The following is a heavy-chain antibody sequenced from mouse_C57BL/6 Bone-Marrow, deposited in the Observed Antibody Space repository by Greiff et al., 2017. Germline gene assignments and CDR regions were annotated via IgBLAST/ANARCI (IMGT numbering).Heavy chain of an antibody. CDR1: GFTFSSYA. J-gene: IGHJ2*01. CDR2: ISDGGSYT. CDR3: ARDYGSSYGYFDY. D-gene: IGHD1-1*01. Sequence: EVNLVESGGGLVKPGGSLKLSCAASGFTFSSYAMSWVRQTPEKRLEWVATISDGGSYTYYPDNVKGRFTISRDNAKNNLYLQMSHLKSEDTAMYYCARDYGSSYGYFDYWGQGTTLTVSS. V-gene: IGHV5-4*01.